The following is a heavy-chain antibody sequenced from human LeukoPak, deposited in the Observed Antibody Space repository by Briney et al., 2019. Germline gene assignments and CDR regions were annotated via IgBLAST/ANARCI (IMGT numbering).Heavy chain of an antibody. J-gene: IGHJ5*02. CDR2: VNPNSGNT. CDR1: GYTFTSND. Sequence: ASVKVSCKASGYTFTSNDINWVRQATGQGLEWMGWVNPNSGNTGYAQKFQGRVTMTRNTSISTAYMELSSLRSEDTAVYYCARVQWDNWFDPWGQGTLVTVSS. CDR3: ARVQWDNWFDP. V-gene: IGHV1-8*01. D-gene: IGHD6-19*01.